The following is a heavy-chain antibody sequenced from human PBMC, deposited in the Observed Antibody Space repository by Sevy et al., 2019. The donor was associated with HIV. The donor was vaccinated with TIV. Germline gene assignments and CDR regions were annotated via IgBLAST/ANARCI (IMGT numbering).Heavy chain of an antibody. V-gene: IGHV3-30-3*01. Sequence: GGSLRLSCAASGFAFSTHAMHWVRQAPGKGLEWVAVISYEGTETFYAASVEGRFTISTDNSKNMLSLQINSLKPEDTAVYYCARDGGYSSKWYPLYGGHGTLVTVSS. J-gene: IGHJ4*01. CDR2: ISYEGTET. D-gene: IGHD6-13*01. CDR3: ARDGGYSSKWYPLY. CDR1: GFAFSTHA.